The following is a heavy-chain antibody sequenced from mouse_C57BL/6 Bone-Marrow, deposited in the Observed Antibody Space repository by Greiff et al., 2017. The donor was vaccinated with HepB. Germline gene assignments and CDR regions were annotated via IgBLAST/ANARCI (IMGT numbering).Heavy chain of an antibody. CDR2: ISNGGGST. D-gene: IGHD2-2*01. CDR1: GFTFSDYY. CDR3: ARLDGGYYWYFDV. Sequence: EVMLVESGGGLVQPGGSLKLSCAASGFTFSDYYMYWVRQTPEKRLEWVAYISNGGGSTYYPDTVKGRFTISRDNAKNTLYLQMSRLKSEDTAMYYCARLDGGYYWYFDVWGTGTTVTVSS. V-gene: IGHV5-12*01. J-gene: IGHJ1*03.